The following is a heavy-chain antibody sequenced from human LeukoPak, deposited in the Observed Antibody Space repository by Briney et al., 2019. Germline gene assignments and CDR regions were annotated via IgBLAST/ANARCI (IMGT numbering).Heavy chain of an antibody. CDR2: TYPGDSNT. V-gene: IGHV5-51*01. D-gene: IGHD6-19*01. J-gene: IGHJ4*02. Sequence: GESLKISCKGSGYIFTNYWIGWVRQMPGKGLECMGITYPGDSNTRYSPSFQGQVTISADKSISAAYLQWSSLEASDTAIYYCARRRAVAGTYYFDYWGQGTLVTVSS. CDR1: GYIFTNYW. CDR3: ARRRAVAGTYYFDY.